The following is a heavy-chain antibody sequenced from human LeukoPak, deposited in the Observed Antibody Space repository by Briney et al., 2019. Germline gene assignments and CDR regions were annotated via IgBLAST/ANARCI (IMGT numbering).Heavy chain of an antibody. J-gene: IGHJ5*02. V-gene: IGHV1-69*13. CDR1: GGTFSSYA. D-gene: IGHD2-21*02. CDR3: ARLAYCGGDCRNWFDP. Sequence: SVKVSCTASGGTFSSYAISWVRQAPGQGLEWMGGIIPIFGTANYAQKFQGRVTITADESTSTAYMELSSLRSEDTAVYYCARLAYCGGDCRNWFDPWGQGTLVTVSS. CDR2: IIPIFGTA.